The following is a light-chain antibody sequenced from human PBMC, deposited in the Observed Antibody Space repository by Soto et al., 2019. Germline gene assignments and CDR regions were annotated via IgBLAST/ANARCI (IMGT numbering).Light chain of an antibody. CDR3: QQYYSPWT. Sequence: DIVMTQSPDSLPVFLGERATINCKSSQSVLYSSNNKNYLAWYQQKPGQPPKLLIYWASTRESGVPDRFSGSGSGTDFTLTISSLQAEDVAVYYCQQYYSPWTFGQGTKVEIK. CDR1: QSVLYSSNNKNY. V-gene: IGKV4-1*01. J-gene: IGKJ1*01. CDR2: WAS.